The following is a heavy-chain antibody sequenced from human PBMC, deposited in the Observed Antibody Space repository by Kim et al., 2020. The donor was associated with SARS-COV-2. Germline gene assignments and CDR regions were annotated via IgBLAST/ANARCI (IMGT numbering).Heavy chain of an antibody. D-gene: IGHD3-22*01. CDR2: ISYDGSNK. CDR1: GFTFSSYG. V-gene: IGHV3-30*18. J-gene: IGHJ5*02. Sequence: GGSLRLSCAASGFTFSSYGMHWVRQAPGKGLEWVAVISYDGSNKYYADSVKGRFTISRDNSKNTLYLQMNSLRAEDTAVYYCAKAITYYYDSSGYPNWFDPWGQGTLVTVSS. CDR3: AKAITYYYDSSGYPNWFDP.